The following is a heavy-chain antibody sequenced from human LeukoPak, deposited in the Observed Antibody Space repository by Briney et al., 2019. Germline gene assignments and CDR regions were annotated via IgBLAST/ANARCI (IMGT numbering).Heavy chain of an antibody. J-gene: IGHJ4*02. CDR2: IKSKTDGGTT. D-gene: IGHD3-22*01. V-gene: IGHV3-15*01. CDR3: TTDGYYYDSSGYYQSLFDY. Sequence: GGSLRLSYAASGFTFSNAWMSWVRQAPGKGLEWVGRIKSKTDGGTTDYAAPVKGRFTISRDDSKNTLYLQMNSLKTEGTAVYYCTTDGYYYDSSGYYQSLFDYWGQGTLVTVSS. CDR1: GFTFSNAW.